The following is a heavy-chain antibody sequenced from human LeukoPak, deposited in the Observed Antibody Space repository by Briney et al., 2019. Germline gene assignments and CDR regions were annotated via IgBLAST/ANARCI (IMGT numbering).Heavy chain of an antibody. CDR2: IYYSGSA. J-gene: IGHJ3*02. V-gene: IGHV4-39*01. Sequence: SETLSLTCTVSGGSISSSSYYWGWIRQPPGKGLEWIGSIYYSGSAYYNPSLKSRVTISVDTSKNQFSLKLSSVTAADTAVYYCARPSITMLVENAFDIWGQGTMVTVSS. CDR1: GGSISSSSYY. D-gene: IGHD3-22*01. CDR3: ARPSITMLVENAFDI.